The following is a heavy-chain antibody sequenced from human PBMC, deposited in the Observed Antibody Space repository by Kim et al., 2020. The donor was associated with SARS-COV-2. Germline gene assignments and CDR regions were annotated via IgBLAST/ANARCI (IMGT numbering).Heavy chain of an antibody. Sequence: SVKVSCKASGDNFGTYAISWVRQAPGQGLEMMGGIIPVFGKSRYAQKFQGRLTITADESTSTGYMELTSLTSDDTAMYYCARAGGAGHLDYWGQGSLVT. CDR2: IIPVFGKS. D-gene: IGHD1-26*01. J-gene: IGHJ4*02. CDR1: GDNFGTYA. V-gene: IGHV1-69*13. CDR3: ARAGGAGHLDY.